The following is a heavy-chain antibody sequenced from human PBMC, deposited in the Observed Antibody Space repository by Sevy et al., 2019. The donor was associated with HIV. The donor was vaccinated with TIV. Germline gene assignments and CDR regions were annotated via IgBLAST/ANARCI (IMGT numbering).Heavy chain of an antibody. J-gene: IGHJ3*01. V-gene: IGHV4-39*01. Sequence: SETLSLTCTVSGGSVSSSSHYWGRIRQPPGKGLEWIGSIYYGGRTHFNPSLRSRITIFVDTSKNQVSLKLSSVTAADTGVYYCARTPPFDAFDLWGQGTVVTVSS. CDR3: ARTPPFDAFDL. CDR1: GGSVSSSSHY. CDR2: IYYGGRT.